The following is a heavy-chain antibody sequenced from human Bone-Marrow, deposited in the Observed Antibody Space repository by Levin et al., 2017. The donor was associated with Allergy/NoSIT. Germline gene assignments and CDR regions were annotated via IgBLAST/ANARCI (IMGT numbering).Heavy chain of an antibody. CDR1: GYTFTSYA. D-gene: IGHD2-15*01. J-gene: IGHJ4*02. V-gene: IGHV7-4-1*02. CDR2: INTNTGNP. Sequence: PVASVKVSCKASGYTFTSYAMNWVRQAPGQGLEWMGWINTNTGNPTYAQGFTGRFVFSLDTSVSTAYLQISSLKAEDTAVYYCARDWSRPLGDIVVVVAAPSFDYWGQGTLVTVSS. CDR3: ARDWSRPLGDIVVVVAAPSFDY.